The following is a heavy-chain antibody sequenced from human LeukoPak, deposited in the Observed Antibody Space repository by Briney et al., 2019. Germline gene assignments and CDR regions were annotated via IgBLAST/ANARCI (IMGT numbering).Heavy chain of an antibody. V-gene: IGHV4-34*01. Sequence: SETLSLTCAVYGGSFSGYYWSWIRQPPGKGLEWIGEINHSGSTNYNPSLKSRVTISVDTSKNQFSLKLSSVTAADTAVYYCARIVLRFLEWFPPYYYYYYMDVWGKGTTVTVSS. CDR3: ARIVLRFLEWFPPYYYYYYMDV. CDR2: INHSGST. CDR1: GGSFSGYY. J-gene: IGHJ6*03. D-gene: IGHD3-3*01.